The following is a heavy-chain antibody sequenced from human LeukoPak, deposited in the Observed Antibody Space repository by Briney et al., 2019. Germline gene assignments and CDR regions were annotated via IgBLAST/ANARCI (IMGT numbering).Heavy chain of an antibody. CDR1: GFTFNNYG. V-gene: IGHV3-30*02. CDR2: IRYDGSNE. Sequence: GGSLRLSCAASGFTFNNYGMHWVRQFPGKGLEWVAFIRYDGSNEQYGDSVKGRFTISRDNSKNTLYLQMNSLRAEDTALYFCAKLSPSAEESDSWGQGTLVTVSS. CDR3: AKLSPSAEESDS. J-gene: IGHJ4*02. D-gene: IGHD6-25*01.